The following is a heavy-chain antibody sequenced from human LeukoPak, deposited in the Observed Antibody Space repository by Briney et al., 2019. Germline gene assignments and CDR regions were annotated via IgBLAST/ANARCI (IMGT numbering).Heavy chain of an antibody. Sequence: GGSLRLSCAASGFIFSDYSMNWVRQAPGKGVEWVSGINWNGGSTGYADSVKGRFTISRDNAKNSLYLQMNSLRAEDTALYYCARGGIVLMVPTDYWGQGTLVTVSS. CDR2: INWNGGST. CDR3: ARGGIVLMVPTDY. V-gene: IGHV3-20*04. D-gene: IGHD2-8*01. CDR1: GFIFSDYS. J-gene: IGHJ4*02.